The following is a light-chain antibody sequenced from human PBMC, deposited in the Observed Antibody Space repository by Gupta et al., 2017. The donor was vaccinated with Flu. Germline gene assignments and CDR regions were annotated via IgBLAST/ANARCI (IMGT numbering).Light chain of an antibody. CDR3: QQRSNWPT. V-gene: IGKV3-11*01. CDR2: DIS. Sequence: EIVLTQSPVTLSMSPGERATLSCRASQSVSNSLAWYQQKPGQAPRLLIYDISHRATGVSARFSGSGYGTDFTLTSSSLEPDDFAVYYCQQRSNWPTFGQGTKVEMK. CDR1: QSVSNS. J-gene: IGKJ1*01.